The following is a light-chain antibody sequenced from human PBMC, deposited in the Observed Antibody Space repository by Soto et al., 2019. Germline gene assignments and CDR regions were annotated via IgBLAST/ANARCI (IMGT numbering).Light chain of an antibody. CDR2: QIS. J-gene: IGKJ1*01. V-gene: IGKV2-24*01. CDR1: ESLVHSDGNTY. Sequence: DVVLTQTPLSSPVNLGQPASISCRSSESLVHSDGNTYLSWLQQRPGQPPRLLIYQISNRFSGVPDKFSGGGAGTDFTLKVSRVEPDDVWVYYCVQVTHFRRTFGEVTKVEI. CDR3: VQVTHFRRT.